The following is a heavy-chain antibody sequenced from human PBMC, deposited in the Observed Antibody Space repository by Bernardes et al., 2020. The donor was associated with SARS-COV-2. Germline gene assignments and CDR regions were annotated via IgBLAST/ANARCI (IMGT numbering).Heavy chain of an antibody. Sequence: SETLSLTCTVSGGSITNPNGWSWVRQPPGKRLEWIGESYHSGSTNYNPSLKSRVTISVDKSKNQFSLKLNSVTAADTAVYFCASLLVRPYYYYAMDVWGQGTTVTVSS. J-gene: IGHJ6*02. CDR1: GGSITNPNG. CDR2: SYHSGST. V-gene: IGHV4-4*02. CDR3: ASLLVRPYYYYAMDV. D-gene: IGHD6-6*01.